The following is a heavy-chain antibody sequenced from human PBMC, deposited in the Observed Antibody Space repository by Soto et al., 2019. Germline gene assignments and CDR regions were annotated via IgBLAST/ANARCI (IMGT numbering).Heavy chain of an antibody. D-gene: IGHD3-22*01. V-gene: IGHV3-48*01. CDR2: INSIATI. J-gene: IGHJ4*02. CDR3: ARDREAYYDSSGYYYTLNY. CDR1: GVRFRNDS. Sequence: PVGCLGLGCAASGVRFRNDSLDGVRPVPGKGLEGISYINSIATIYYADSVKGRFTISRDNSKNTLYLQMNSLRAEDTAVYYCARDREAYYDSSGYYYTLNYWGQGTLVTVSS.